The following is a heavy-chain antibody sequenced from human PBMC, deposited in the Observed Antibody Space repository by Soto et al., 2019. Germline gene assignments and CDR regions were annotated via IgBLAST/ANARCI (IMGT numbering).Heavy chain of an antibody. Sequence: PGGSLRLSCAASGFTFSHYYMSWIRQAPGKGLEWISHISSASSYTYYADSVKGRFTVSRDNAKNSLYLQMDSLRAEDTAVYYCARETPEYYDFWSAPGRFAPWGQGPLVTSPQ. CDR1: GFTFSHYY. J-gene: IGHJ5*02. V-gene: IGHV3-11*05. CDR2: ISSASSYT. CDR3: ARETPEYYDFWSAPGRFAP. D-gene: IGHD3-3*01.